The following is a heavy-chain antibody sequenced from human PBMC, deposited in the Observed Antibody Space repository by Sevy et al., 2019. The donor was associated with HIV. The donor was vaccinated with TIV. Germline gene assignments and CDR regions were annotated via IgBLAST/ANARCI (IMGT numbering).Heavy chain of an antibody. CDR2: ISWNSVSL. J-gene: IGHJ6*02. CDR3: AKDNRPATMSNSSYYYYGMDV. D-gene: IGHD6-6*01. CDR1: GFSFGDYA. Sequence: GGSLRLSCAASGFSFGDYAMHWVRQAPGKGLEWVSGISWNSVSLDYADSVKGRFTISRDNAKNSLFLQMNRLRSEGTALYYCAKDNRPATMSNSSYYYYGMDVWGQGTTVTVSS. V-gene: IGHV3-9*01.